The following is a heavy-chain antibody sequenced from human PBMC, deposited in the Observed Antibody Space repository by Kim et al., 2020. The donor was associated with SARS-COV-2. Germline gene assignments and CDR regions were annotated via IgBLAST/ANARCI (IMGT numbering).Heavy chain of an antibody. J-gene: IGHJ4*02. CDR1: SGSISSSY. V-gene: IGHV4-59*12. Sequence: SETLSLTCTVSSGSISSSYWSWIRQPPGKGLEWIGYISYFGSTNYIPSLKSRVTISVDTSKNQFSLHLSSVTATDTAVYYCATYDSTIYLAFWGQGTLVT. CDR3: ATYDSTIYLAF. D-gene: IGHD3-22*01. CDR2: ISYFGST.